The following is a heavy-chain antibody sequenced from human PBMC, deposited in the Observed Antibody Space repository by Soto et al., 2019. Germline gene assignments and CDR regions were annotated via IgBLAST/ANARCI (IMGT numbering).Heavy chain of an antibody. J-gene: IGHJ4*02. CDR2: MQPSTGRT. CDR1: GYSFTSLD. D-gene: IGHD1-26*01. CDR3: ARGVSAGVDY. V-gene: IGHV1-8*01. Sequence: QVQLVQSGAEVREPGASVKVPCKASGYSFTSLDINWERQTAGQGLEWMGWMQPSTGRTGYAQKFQGRVTMTRDTSINTAYMELTTLTSDDTAFYYCARGVSAGVDYWGQGTLVTVSS.